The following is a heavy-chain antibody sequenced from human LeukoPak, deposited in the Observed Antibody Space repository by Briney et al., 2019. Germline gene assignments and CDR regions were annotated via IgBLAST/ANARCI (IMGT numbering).Heavy chain of an antibody. CDR2: IYYSGSA. D-gene: IGHD3-22*01. CDR3: ARDRFDDSSGYYYHYYYYMDV. V-gene: IGHV4-59*01. J-gene: IGHJ6*03. CDR1: GGSISSYY. Sequence: SETLSLTCTVSGGSISSYYWSWIRQPPGKGLEWIGYIYYSGSANYNPSLKSRVTISVDTSKNQFSLKLSSVTAADTAVYYCARDRFDDSSGYYYHYYYYMDVWGKGTTVTVSS.